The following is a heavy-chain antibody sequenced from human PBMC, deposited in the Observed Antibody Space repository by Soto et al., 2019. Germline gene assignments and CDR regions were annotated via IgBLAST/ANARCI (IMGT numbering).Heavy chain of an antibody. CDR2: IHYSGST. CDR3: XVGGGWLTDY. J-gene: IGHJ4*02. CDR1: GGSLSSGF. Sequence: QVQLQESGPGLVKPSETLSLTCSVSGGSLSSGFWGWFRQPPGKGLEWIGFIHYSGSTTYNPSLXXXXXXXXXXXXXXXXXXXXXXXXXXXXXXXXXVGGGWLTDYWGQGTLVTVSS. D-gene: IGHD5-12*01. V-gene: IGHV4-59*01.